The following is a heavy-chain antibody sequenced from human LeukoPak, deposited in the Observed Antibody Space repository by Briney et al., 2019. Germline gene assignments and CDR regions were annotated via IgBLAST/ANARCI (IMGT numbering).Heavy chain of an antibody. CDR3: ASEDRNGSYFHY. V-gene: IGHV3-20*04. J-gene: IGHJ4*02. D-gene: IGHD6-19*01. Sequence: GGALRLSCVASGFIFDDHGMSWVRQVAGKGLEWVAGINWNGGSTGYGDSVKGRFTISRDSAKRSLYLQMHSLRVEDTGLYYCASEDRNGSYFHYWDQGTLVTVSS. CDR1: GFIFDDHG. CDR2: INWNGGST.